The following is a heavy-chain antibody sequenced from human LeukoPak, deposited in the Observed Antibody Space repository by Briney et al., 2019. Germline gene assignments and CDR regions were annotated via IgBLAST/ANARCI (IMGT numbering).Heavy chain of an antibody. CDR2: ISYDGSNK. D-gene: IGHD6-19*01. V-gene: IGHV3-30*04. CDR3: ARDCRYSSGWEHFDY. J-gene: IGHJ4*02. Sequence: GRSLRLSCAASGFTFSSYAMHWVRQAPGKGLEWVAVISYDGSNKYYADSVKGRFTFSRDNSKNTLYLQMNSLRAEDTAVYYCARDCRYSSGWEHFDYWGQGTLVTVSS. CDR1: GFTFSSYA.